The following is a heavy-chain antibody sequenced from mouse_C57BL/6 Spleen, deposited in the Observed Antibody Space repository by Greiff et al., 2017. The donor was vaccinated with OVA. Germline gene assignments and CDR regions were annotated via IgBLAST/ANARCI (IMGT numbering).Heavy chain of an antibody. CDR2: ISYDGSN. CDR3: ARGRGYPAWFAY. D-gene: IGHD2-2*01. CDR1: GYSITSGYY. J-gene: IGHJ3*01. Sequence: EVKLVESGPGLVKPSQSLSLTCSVTGYSITSGYYWNWIRQFPGNKLEWMGYISYDGSNNYNPSLKNRISITRDTSKNQFFLKLNSVTTEDTATYYCARGRGYPAWFAYWGQGTLVTVSA. V-gene: IGHV3-6*01.